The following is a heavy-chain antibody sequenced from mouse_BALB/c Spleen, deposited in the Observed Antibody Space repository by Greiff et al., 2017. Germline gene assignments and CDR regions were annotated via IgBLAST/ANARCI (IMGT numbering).Heavy chain of an antibody. Sequence: EVKVVESGGGLVKPGGSLKLSCAASGFAFSSYDMSWVRQTPEKRLEWVAYISSGGGSTYYPDTVKGRFTISRDNAKNTLYLQMSSLKSEDTAMYYCARHYYGYAMDYWGQGTSVTVSS. J-gene: IGHJ4*01. CDR3: ARHYYGYAMDY. D-gene: IGHD1-1*01. CDR1: GFAFSSYD. V-gene: IGHV5-12-1*01. CDR2: ISSGGGST.